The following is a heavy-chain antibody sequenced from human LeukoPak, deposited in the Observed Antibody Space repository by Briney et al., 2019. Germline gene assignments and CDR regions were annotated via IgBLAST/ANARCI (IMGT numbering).Heavy chain of an antibody. J-gene: IGHJ4*02. V-gene: IGHV3-21*01. CDR3: ARVTSVVVDY. Sequence: GGPLRLSCAASGFTFNSYIMNWLRQAPGGGRYLVCSISSNSNHTFYTHVVKGRFTIYRDNAKKSLYLQMNGLRAEDTAVYYCARVTSVVVDYWGQGTLVTVSS. CDR2: ISSNSNHT. CDR1: GFTFNSYI. D-gene: IGHD3-22*01.